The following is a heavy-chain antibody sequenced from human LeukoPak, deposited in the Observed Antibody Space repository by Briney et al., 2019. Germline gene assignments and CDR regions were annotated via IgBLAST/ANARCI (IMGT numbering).Heavy chain of an antibody. D-gene: IGHD1-1*01. CDR2: MRQDGSEK. J-gene: IGHJ6*03. Sequence: GGSLRLSCAASGFTFSTYWMTWVRQAPGKGLEWVANMRQDGSEKYYVDSVKGRFTISRDNAKNSLYLQMNSLRAEDTAVYYCARESGTTIYYYYMDVWGKGTTVTVSS. CDR3: ARESGTTIYYYYMDV. CDR1: GFTFSTYW. V-gene: IGHV3-7*01.